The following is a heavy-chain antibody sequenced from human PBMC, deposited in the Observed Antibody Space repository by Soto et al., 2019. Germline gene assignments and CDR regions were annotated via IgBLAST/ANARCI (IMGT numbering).Heavy chain of an antibody. CDR3: AREYYDILTGYYQVWYFDL. CDR1: GGTFNSYA. CDR2: IIPIFGTA. D-gene: IGHD3-9*01. V-gene: IGHV1-69*06. J-gene: IGHJ2*01. Sequence: GASVKVSCKASGGTFNSYAISWVRQAPGQGLEWMGGIIPIFGTANYAQKFQGRVTITADKSTSTAYMELSSLRSEDTAVYYCAREYYDILTGYYQVWYFDLWGRGTLVTVSS.